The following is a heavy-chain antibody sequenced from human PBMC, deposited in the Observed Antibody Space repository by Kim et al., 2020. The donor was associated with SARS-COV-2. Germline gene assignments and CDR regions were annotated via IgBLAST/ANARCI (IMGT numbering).Heavy chain of an antibody. CDR2: INHSGNT. CDR3: ARIEVFDFDY. V-gene: IGHV4-34*01. CDR1: GGSFSNYY. D-gene: IGHD2-21*01. J-gene: IGHJ4*02. Sequence: SETLSLTCAVYGGSFSNYYWSWIRQFPGKGLEWIGEINHSGNTNYNPSLKSRVTISVDTSKNQFSLKLSSVTAADTAVYYCARIEVFDFDYWGQGTLVTV.